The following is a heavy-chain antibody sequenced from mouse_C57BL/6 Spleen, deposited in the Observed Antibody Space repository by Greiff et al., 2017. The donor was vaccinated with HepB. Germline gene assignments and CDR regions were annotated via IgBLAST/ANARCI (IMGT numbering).Heavy chain of an antibody. J-gene: IGHJ2*01. CDR3: ARDYYGSRFNHFDY. V-gene: IGHV1-52*01. CDR2: IDPSDSET. Sequence: VQLQQPGAELVRPGSSVKLSCKASGYTFTSYWMHWVKQRPIQGLEWIGNIDPSDSETHYNQKFKDKATLTVDKSSSTAYMQLSSLTSEDSAVYYCARDYYGSRFNHFDYWGQGTTLTVSS. CDR1: GYTFTSYW. D-gene: IGHD1-1*01.